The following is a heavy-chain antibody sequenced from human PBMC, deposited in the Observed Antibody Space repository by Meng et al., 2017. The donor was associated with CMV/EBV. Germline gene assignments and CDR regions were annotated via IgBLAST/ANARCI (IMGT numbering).Heavy chain of an antibody. V-gene: IGHV3-49*04. CDR1: GFTFGDYA. CDR2: IRSKAYGVTT. Sequence: GESLKISCTASGFTFGDYAMSWVRQAPGKGLEWVGFIRSKAYGVTTEYAASVKGRFTISRDDSKSIAYLQMNSLKTEDTAVYYCTANSGYSSSWFPGWFDPWGQGTLVTVSS. CDR3: TANSGYSSSWFPGWFDP. D-gene: IGHD6-13*01. J-gene: IGHJ5*02.